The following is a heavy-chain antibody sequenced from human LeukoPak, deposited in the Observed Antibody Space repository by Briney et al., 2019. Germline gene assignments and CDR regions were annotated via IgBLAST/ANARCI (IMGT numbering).Heavy chain of an antibody. CDR3: ATDLGSSRPNF. V-gene: IGHV3-7*01. Sequence: GGSLRLSCEASGFTFSSYEMNWVRQAPRKGLEWVANIKQDGSEKYYVDSAKGRFTISRDNSKNSLYLQMNSLTAEDTAVYYCATDLGSSRPNFWGQGILVTVSS. D-gene: IGHD6-13*01. CDR1: GFTFSSYE. CDR2: IKQDGSEK. J-gene: IGHJ4*02.